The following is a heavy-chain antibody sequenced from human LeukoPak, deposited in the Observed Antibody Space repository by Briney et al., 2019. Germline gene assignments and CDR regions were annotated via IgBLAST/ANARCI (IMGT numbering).Heavy chain of an antibody. J-gene: IGHJ3*02. V-gene: IGHV4-39*01. CDR2: IYYSGST. CDR1: GGSISSSSYY. D-gene: IGHD1-26*01. CDR3: ARHEWGITNAFDT. Sequence: PSETLSLTCTVSGGSISSSSYYWGWIRQPPGKGLEWIGSIYYSGSTYYNPSLKSRVIISVDTSKNQFSLKLNSVTAADTAVYYCARHEWGITNAFDTWVQGTMVTVSS.